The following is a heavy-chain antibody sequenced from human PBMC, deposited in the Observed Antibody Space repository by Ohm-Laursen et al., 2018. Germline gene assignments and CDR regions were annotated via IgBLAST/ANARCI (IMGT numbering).Heavy chain of an antibody. Sequence: GASVKVSCKASGYTFTDYYMHWVRQAPGQGLEWMGWINPKRGGTKYAQKFHGRLTMTRDTSISTAYMELSRLRSDDTAVYYCATTLKWAFDIWGQGTMVTVSS. V-gene: IGHV1-2*02. CDR1: GYTFTDYY. D-gene: IGHD2-8*01. CDR3: ATTLKWAFDI. CDR2: INPKRGGT. J-gene: IGHJ3*02.